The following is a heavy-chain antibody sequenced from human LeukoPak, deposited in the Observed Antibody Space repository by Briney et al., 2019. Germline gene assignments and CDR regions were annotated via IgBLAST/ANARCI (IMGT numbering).Heavy chain of an antibody. V-gene: IGHV4-30-4*01. Sequence: SQTLSLTCTVSGGSISSGDYYWSWIRQPPGKGLEWIGYISYRGSPDYNPSLKGRVTISLDTSKNQFSLKLSSVTAPDTAVYYCAREPMTYYYFDYWGQGTLVTVSS. CDR3: AREPMTYYYFDY. D-gene: IGHD1-26*01. CDR1: GGSISSGDYY. CDR2: ISYRGSP. J-gene: IGHJ4*02.